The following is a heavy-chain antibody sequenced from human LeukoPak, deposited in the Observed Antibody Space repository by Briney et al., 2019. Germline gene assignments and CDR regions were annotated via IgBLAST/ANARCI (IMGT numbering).Heavy chain of an antibody. J-gene: IGHJ4*02. D-gene: IGHD3-10*01. CDR3: AKDRYYYGSGTYPLDY. V-gene: IGHV3-30*18. CDR2: ISYDGNNK. CDR1: GITFSSFG. Sequence: GRSLRLSCAASGITFSSFGMRWARQAPGKGLEWLAIISYDGNNKYYADSVKGRFTISRDNSKNTVYLQMNSLRAEDTAVYYCAKDRYYYGSGTYPLDYWGQGTLVTVSS.